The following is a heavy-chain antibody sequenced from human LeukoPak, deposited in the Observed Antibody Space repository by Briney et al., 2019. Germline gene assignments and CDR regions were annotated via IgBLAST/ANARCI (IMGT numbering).Heavy chain of an antibody. CDR1: GGSFSGYY. CDR3: ASKILESLNWFDP. D-gene: IGHD3-3*01. CDR2: INHSGST. V-gene: IGHV4-34*01. Sequence: SETLSLTCAVYGGSFSGYYWSRIRQPPGKGLEWIGEINHSGSTNYNPSLKSRVTISVDTSKDQFSLKLSSVTAADTAVYYCASKILESLNWFDPWGQGTLVTVSS. J-gene: IGHJ5*02.